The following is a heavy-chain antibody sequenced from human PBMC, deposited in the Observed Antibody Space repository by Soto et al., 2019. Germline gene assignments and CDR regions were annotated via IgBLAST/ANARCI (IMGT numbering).Heavy chain of an antibody. CDR1: GFIFKMYL. Sequence: PGGSLRLSCAASGFIFKMYLLHWVRQSPGKGLVWISRIYNDGTYSDYADSVRGRLTISRDNVNDTLYLQMNNLRAEDSGLYYCTRGRRPISTGTGAYWGQGTQVTVSS. CDR3: TRGRRPISTGTGAY. V-gene: IGHV3-74*01. D-gene: IGHD3-10*01. J-gene: IGHJ4*02. CDR2: IYNDGTYS.